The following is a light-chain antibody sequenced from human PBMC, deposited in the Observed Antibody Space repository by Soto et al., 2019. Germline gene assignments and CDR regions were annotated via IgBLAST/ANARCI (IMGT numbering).Light chain of an antibody. V-gene: IGKV3-15*01. CDR1: QSVSDN. CDR3: QQYNCWPIT. CDR2: RAS. J-gene: IGKJ5*01. Sequence: VFTLSPGILSLSPVERVTLSCRASQSVSDNLAWYQQKPGQGPRLLVYRASTRTLGIPARFSGSESGTEFTLTISSLQSEDFAVYYCQQYNCWPITFGRGTRLEI.